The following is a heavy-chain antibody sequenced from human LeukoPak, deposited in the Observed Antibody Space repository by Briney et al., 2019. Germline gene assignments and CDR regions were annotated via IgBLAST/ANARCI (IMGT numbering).Heavy chain of an antibody. CDR2: IYYSGST. CDR1: GGSVSSGSYY. V-gene: IGHV4-61*01. CDR3: ARDMEWGYYYYYGTDV. Sequence: PSETLSLTCTVSGGSVSSGSYYWSWIRQPPGKGLEWIGYIYYSGSTNYNPSLKSRVTISVDTSKNQFSLKLSSVTAADTAVYYCARDMEWGYYYYYGTDVWGQGTTVTVSS. J-gene: IGHJ6*02. D-gene: IGHD1-1*01.